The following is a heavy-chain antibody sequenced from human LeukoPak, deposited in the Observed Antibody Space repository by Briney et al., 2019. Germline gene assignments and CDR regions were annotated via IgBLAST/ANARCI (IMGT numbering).Heavy chain of an antibody. V-gene: IGHV1-2*02. J-gene: IGHJ4*02. Sequence: ASVKVSCKASGYTFTGYYMHWVRQAPGQGLELMGWINPNSGGTNYAQKFQGRVTMTRDTSISTAYMELSRLRSGDTAVYYCARDPLAAAGFDYWGQGTLVTVSS. CDR2: INPNSGGT. CDR3: ARDPLAAAGFDY. CDR1: GYTFTGYY. D-gene: IGHD6-13*01.